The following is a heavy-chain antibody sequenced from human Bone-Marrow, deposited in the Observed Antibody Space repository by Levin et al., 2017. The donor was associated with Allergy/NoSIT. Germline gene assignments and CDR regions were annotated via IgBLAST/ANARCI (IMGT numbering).Heavy chain of an antibody. Sequence: PGESLKISCAASGFTFSSHAMHWVRQAPGKGLEWVSAISTDGTYTPYADSVKGRFTMSRDNSKSTLFLQMNSLRVEDTAVYYCARDIGVGATLGTPDYWGQGTLVIVSS. D-gene: IGHD1-26*01. J-gene: IGHJ4*02. V-gene: IGHV3-30-3*01. CDR2: ISTDGTYT. CDR3: ARDIGVGATLGTPDY. CDR1: GFTFSSHA.